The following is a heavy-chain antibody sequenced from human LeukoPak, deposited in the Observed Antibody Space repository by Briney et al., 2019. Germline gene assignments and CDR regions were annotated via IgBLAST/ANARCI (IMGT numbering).Heavy chain of an antibody. Sequence: PGGSLRLSCAASGFTFSSYAMHWVRQAPGKGLEWVAVISYDGSNKYYADSVKGRFTISRDNSKNTLYLQMNSLRAEDTAVYYCAKAPYYYGSGNDYWGQGTLVTVSS. CDR1: GFTFSSYA. J-gene: IGHJ4*02. V-gene: IGHV3-30*04. CDR3: AKAPYYYGSGNDY. D-gene: IGHD3-10*01. CDR2: ISYDGSNK.